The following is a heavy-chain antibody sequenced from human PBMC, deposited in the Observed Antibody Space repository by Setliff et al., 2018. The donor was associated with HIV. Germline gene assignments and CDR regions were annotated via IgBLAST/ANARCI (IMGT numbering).Heavy chain of an antibody. CDR1: GGSISSGIYY. Sequence: SETLSLTCTVSGGSISSGIYYWSWIRQPAGKGLEWIGRIYTSGSTNYNPSLKSRVIISGDTSKNQFSLKMTSLTAADTAVYFCARHDPEETLSFGDLSSLANFDSWGQGTLVTVSS. J-gene: IGHJ4*02. CDR2: IYTSGST. V-gene: IGHV4-61*02. D-gene: IGHD3-10*01. CDR3: ARHDPEETLSFGDLSSLANFDS.